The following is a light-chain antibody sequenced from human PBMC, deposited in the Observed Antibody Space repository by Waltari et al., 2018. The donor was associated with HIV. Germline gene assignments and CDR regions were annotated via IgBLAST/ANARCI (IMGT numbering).Light chain of an antibody. J-gene: IGKJ2*01. CDR3: QQFGGSPQT. CDR1: QSVSSSY. CDR2: GAS. Sequence: EIVLTQSPGTLSLSPGERATLSCRASQSVSSSYLAWYQQKPGQAPRLLIYGASSRATGIPDRFSGSGSGTDFTLTISRPEPEDFAVYYCQQFGGSPQTFGQGTKLEIK. V-gene: IGKV3-20*01.